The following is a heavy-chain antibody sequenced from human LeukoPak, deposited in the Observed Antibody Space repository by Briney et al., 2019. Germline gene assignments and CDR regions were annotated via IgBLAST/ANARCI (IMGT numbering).Heavy chain of an antibody. CDR1: GFTFSNYS. CDR3: ARVMAGYSYMDV. Sequence: PGGSLRLSCAASGFTFSNYSWNWVRQAPGKGLEWVSSISISSSYIYYADSVKGRFTISRDNAKNSLYLQMNTLRGEDTAVYYCARVMAGYSYMDVWGKGTTVTVSS. D-gene: IGHD3-10*01. V-gene: IGHV3-21*01. J-gene: IGHJ6*03. CDR2: ISISSSYI.